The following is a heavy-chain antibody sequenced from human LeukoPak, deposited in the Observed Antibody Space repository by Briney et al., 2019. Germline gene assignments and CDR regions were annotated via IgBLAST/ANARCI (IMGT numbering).Heavy chain of an antibody. CDR2: IYPGDSAT. Sequence: GESLKISCKGSGYNFASYWIGWVRQMPGKGLEWMGIIYPGDSATRYSPSFQGQVTLSADKSISTAYLQWSSLKASDTAMYYCARRGYFDSSGSYDEWGQGTLVTVSS. V-gene: IGHV5-51*01. CDR1: GYNFASYW. D-gene: IGHD3-22*01. J-gene: IGHJ4*02. CDR3: ARRGYFDSSGSYDE.